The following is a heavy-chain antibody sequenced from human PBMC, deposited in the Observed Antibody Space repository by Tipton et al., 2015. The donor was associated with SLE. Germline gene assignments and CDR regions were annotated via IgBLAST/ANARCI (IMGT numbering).Heavy chain of an antibody. CDR1: GGSISSSSYY. Sequence: TLSLTCAVSGGSISSSSYYWSWIRQPPGKGLEWIGYIYYSGSTNYNPSLKSRVTISVDTSKNQFSLKLSSVTAADTAVYYCARGAGVGATRAFDIWGQGTMVTVSS. V-gene: IGHV4-61*05. D-gene: IGHD1-26*01. CDR2: IYYSGST. J-gene: IGHJ3*02. CDR3: ARGAGVGATRAFDI.